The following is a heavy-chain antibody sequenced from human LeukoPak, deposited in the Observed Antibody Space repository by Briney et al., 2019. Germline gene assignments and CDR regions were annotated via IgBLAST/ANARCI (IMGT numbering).Heavy chain of an antibody. J-gene: IGHJ4*02. D-gene: IGHD3-3*01. V-gene: IGHV1-69*13. CDR3: ARDETYYDFWSGYPNFDY. CDR1: GGTFSSYA. Sequence: GASVKVSCKASGGTFSSYAISWVRQAPGQGLEWMGGIIPIFGTANYAQKFQGRVTITADESTSTAYMELSSLRSEDTAVYYCARDETYYDFWSGYPNFDYWGQGTLVTVSS. CDR2: IIPIFGTA.